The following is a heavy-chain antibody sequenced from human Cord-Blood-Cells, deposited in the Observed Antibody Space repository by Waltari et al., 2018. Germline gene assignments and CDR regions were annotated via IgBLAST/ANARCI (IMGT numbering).Heavy chain of an antibody. J-gene: IGHJ4*02. V-gene: IGHV3-43D*03. CDR1: GFTFDYYA. Sequence: EVQRVESGGVVVQPVGSLRLSCAASGFTFDYYAMHWVRQAPGKGLEWVSLISWDGGSTDYVDSVKGRFTICRENSNNSLYLEKKSLRAEETALYYCAKDISGSDEHWGQRTLVTVS. CDR2: ISWDGGST. D-gene: IGHD1-26*01. CDR3: AKDISGSDEH.